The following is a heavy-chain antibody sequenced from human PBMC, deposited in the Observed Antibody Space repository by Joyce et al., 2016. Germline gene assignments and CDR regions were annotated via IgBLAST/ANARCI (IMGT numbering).Heavy chain of an antibody. D-gene: IGHD7-27*01. CDR1: GGTFNRFT. CDR2: IIPSSDTT. CDR3: AILNWGT. V-gene: IGHV1-69*01. J-gene: IGHJ5*02. Sequence: QVQLVQSGAEVKKPGSSVKVSCQSSGGTFNRFTISWVRQAPGQGLEWMGGIIPSSDTTNNAQNLQGRVTITADQDANTVYMDMSSLRSGDTAFYYCAILNWGTWGQGVLVTVSS.